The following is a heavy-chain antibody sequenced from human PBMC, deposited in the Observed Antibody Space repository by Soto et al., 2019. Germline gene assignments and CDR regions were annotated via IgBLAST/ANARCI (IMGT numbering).Heavy chain of an antibody. CDR3: ARGTLKGRGRGNWFDP. J-gene: IGHJ5*02. V-gene: IGHV4-31*03. CDR2: IYYSGST. CDR1: GGSISSGGYY. D-gene: IGHD3-10*01. Sequence: TLSLTCTVSGGSISSGGYYWSWIRQHPGKGLEWIGYIYYSGSTYYNPSLKSRVTISVDTSKNQFSLKLSSVTAADTAVYYCARGTLKGRGRGNWFDPWGQGTLVTVSS.